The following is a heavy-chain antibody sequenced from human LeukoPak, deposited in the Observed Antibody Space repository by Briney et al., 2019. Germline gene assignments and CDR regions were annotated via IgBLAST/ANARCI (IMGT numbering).Heavy chain of an antibody. J-gene: IGHJ4*02. CDR3: ARDGELEVFDY. V-gene: IGHV3-33*01. D-gene: IGHD1-1*01. CDR2: IWYDGSNK. Sequence: GGSLRLSCAASGFTFSIYGMHWVRQAPGKGLEWVALIWYDGSNKYYADSVKGRFTISRDNSKNTLYLQMNSLRAEDTAVYYCARDGELEVFDYWGQGTLVTVSS. CDR1: GFTFSIYG.